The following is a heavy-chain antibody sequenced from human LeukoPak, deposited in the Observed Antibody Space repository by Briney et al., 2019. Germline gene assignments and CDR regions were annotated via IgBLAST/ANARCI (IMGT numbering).Heavy chain of an antibody. V-gene: IGHV4-59*11. CDR2: ICYSGST. Sequence: SETLSLTCTVSGASISSHCWSWIRQPPGRGLEWIGYICYSGSTNSNPSLKSRVTISVDTSKNQFSLKLSSVTAADTAVYYCATGDYLDYWGQGTLVTVSS. J-gene: IGHJ4*02. CDR1: GASISSHC. CDR3: ATGDYLDY.